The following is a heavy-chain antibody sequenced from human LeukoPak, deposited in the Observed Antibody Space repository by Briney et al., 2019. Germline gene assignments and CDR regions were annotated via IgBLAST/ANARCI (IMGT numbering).Heavy chain of an antibody. J-gene: IGHJ6*03. CDR3: ARVDFDFPYSMDV. V-gene: IGHV4-39*07. Sequence: SETLSLTCTVSGGSISSSSYYWGWIRQPPGKGLEWIGRIYNGGSANYNPSLKSRVTMSVDTPNNHFSLKLTSVTAADTAVYYCARVDFDFPYSMDVWGKGTTVTVSS. CDR1: GGSISSSSYY. D-gene: IGHD3-3*01. CDR2: IYNGGSA.